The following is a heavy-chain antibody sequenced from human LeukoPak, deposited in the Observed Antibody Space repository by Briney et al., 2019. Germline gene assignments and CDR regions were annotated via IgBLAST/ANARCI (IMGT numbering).Heavy chain of an antibody. CDR3: AGGVLPYYFDY. Sequence: GGSLRLSCAASGFTVNNNYMSWVRQAPGKGLEWVSVIYSGGSTFYADSVKGRLTISRDNSKNTLYLHMDSLRAEDTAVYYCAGGVLPYYFDYWGQGTLVTVSS. CDR1: GFTVNNNY. CDR2: IYSGGST. V-gene: IGHV3-66*01. J-gene: IGHJ4*02.